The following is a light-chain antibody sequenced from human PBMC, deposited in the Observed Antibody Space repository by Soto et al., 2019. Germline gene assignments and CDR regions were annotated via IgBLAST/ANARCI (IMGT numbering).Light chain of an antibody. CDR3: SSNRINSIRV. CDR2: EVN. CDR1: SDDVGGYNS. J-gene: IGLJ2*01. Sequence: QTALTQPASVSGSPGQSITISCTGTSDDVGGYNSVSWYQHHPGKAPKLIIYEVNNRPSGVSSRFSGSKSDNTASLTSSGLQAEAEDEYCCSSNRINSIRVFGGGTKLTVL. V-gene: IGLV2-14*01.